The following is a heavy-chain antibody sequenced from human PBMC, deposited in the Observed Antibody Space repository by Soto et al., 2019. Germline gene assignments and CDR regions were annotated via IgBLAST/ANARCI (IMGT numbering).Heavy chain of an antibody. CDR1: GFTFSSYA. CDR3: AKRQYYDFWSGYPPPRYYYYGMDV. V-gene: IGHV3-23*01. Sequence: GGSLRLSCAASGFTFSSYAMSWVRQAPGKGLEWVSAISGSGGSTYYADSVKGRFTISRDNSKNTLYLQMNSLRAEDTAVYYSAKRQYYDFWSGYPPPRYYYYGMDVWGQGTTVTVSS. CDR2: ISGSGGST. J-gene: IGHJ6*02. D-gene: IGHD3-3*01.